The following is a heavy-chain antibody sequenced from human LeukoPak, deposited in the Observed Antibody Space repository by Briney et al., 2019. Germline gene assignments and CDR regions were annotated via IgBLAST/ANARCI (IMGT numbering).Heavy chain of an antibody. D-gene: IGHD3-9*01. Sequence: GGSLRLSCAASGFTFSSYWMSWVRQAPGKGLEWVANIKQDGSEKYYVDSVKGRFTISRDNAKNSLYLQMNSLRAEDTAVYYCAREIRLRYFTSEEYYFDYWGQGTLVTVFS. V-gene: IGHV3-7*01. CDR2: IKQDGSEK. CDR1: GFTFSSYW. J-gene: IGHJ4*02. CDR3: AREIRLRYFTSEEYYFDY.